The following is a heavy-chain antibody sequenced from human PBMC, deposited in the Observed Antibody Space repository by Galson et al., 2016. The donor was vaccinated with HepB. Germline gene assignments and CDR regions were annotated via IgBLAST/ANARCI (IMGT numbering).Heavy chain of an antibody. D-gene: IGHD3-22*01. CDR1: GFIFSSYW. CDR3: AREVGDSSGYYYYWYFDL. V-gene: IGHV3-7*01. Sequence: SLRLSCAASGFIFSSYWMTWVRQAPGKGLEWVANVKSDETERYYVDSVKGRFTISRDNAKNSLYLQMNSLRAEDTAVYYCAREVGDSSGYYYYWYFDLWGRGTLVTVSS. J-gene: IGHJ2*01. CDR2: VKSDETER.